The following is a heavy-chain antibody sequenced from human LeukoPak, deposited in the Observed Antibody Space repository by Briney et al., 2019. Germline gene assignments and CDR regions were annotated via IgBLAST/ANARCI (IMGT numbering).Heavy chain of an antibody. CDR2: ISGGGGST. D-gene: IGHD3-22*01. CDR3: AKDGGYYDSSGYFDY. CDR1: GFTFSSYA. J-gene: IGHJ4*02. Sequence: PGGSLRLSCAASGFTFSSYAMSWVRQAPGKGLEWVSAISGGGGSTYYADSVKGRFTISRDNSKNTLYLQMNSLRAEDTAVYYCAKDGGYYDSSGYFDYWGQGTLVTVSS. V-gene: IGHV3-23*01.